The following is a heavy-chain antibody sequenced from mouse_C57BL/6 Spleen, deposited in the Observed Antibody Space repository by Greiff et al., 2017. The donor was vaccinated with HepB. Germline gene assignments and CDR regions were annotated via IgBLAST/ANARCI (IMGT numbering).Heavy chain of an antibody. CDR1: GFSLTSYA. CDR2: IWTGGGT. CDR3: ATSTVVATDAMDY. J-gene: IGHJ4*01. Sequence: VQLQQSGPGLVAPSQSLSITCTVSGFSLTSYAISWVRQPPGKGLEWLGVIWTGGGTNYNSALKSRLSISKDNSKSQVFLKMNSLQTDDTARYYCATSTVVATDAMDYWGQGTSVTVSS. D-gene: IGHD1-1*01. V-gene: IGHV2-9-1*01.